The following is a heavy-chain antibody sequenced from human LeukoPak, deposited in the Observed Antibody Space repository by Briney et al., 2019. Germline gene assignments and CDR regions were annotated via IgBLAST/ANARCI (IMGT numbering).Heavy chain of an antibody. Sequence: KPSETLSLTCTVSGGSISSYYWSWIRQPPGKGLEWIGYIYYSGSTNYNPSLKSRVTISVDTSKNQFSLKLSSVTAADTAVYYCARHRDYGDPRAGFDYWGQGTLVTVSS. CDR1: GGSISSYY. V-gene: IGHV4-59*08. CDR2: IYYSGST. D-gene: IGHD4-17*01. J-gene: IGHJ4*02. CDR3: ARHRDYGDPRAGFDY.